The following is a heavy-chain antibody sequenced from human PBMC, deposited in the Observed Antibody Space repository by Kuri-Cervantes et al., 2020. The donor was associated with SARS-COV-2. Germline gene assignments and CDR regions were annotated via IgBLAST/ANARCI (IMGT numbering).Heavy chain of an antibody. CDR1: GFTFSSYG. CDR2: ISYDGSNE. V-gene: IGHV3-30*03. CDR3: ARGASGYNPPFDY. D-gene: IGHD5-24*01. J-gene: IGHJ4*02. Sequence: GESLKISCAASGFTFSSYGMHWVRQAPGKGLEWVAVISYDGSNEYYADSVKGRFTISRDNSKNTLYLQMNSLRAEDTAVYYCARGASGYNPPFDYWGQGTLVTVSS.